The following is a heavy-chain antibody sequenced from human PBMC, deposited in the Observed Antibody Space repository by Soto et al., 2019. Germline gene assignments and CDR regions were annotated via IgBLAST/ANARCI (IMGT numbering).Heavy chain of an antibody. CDR3: ARLGGAAPLYGMDV. Sequence: SETLSLTCTVSGGSISSSSYYWGWIRQPPGKGLEWIGSIYYSGSTYYNPSLKSRVTISVDTSKNQFSLKLSSVTAADTAVYYCARLGGAAPLYGMDVWGQGTTVTVSS. CDR1: GGSISSSSYY. J-gene: IGHJ6*02. V-gene: IGHV4-39*01. D-gene: IGHD6-6*01. CDR2: IYYSGST.